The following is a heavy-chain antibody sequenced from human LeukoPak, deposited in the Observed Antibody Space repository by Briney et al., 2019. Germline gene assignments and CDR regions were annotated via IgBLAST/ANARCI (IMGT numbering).Heavy chain of an antibody. CDR1: GGTFSSYA. J-gene: IGHJ6*03. CDR3: ARGGVAGTNYYYYMDV. D-gene: IGHD6-19*01. V-gene: IGHV1-69*06. Sequence: SVKVSCKASGGTFSSYAISWVRQAPGQGLEWMGGIIPIFGTANYAQKFQGRVTITADKSTSTAYMELSSLRSEDTAVYYCARGGVAGTNYYYYMDVWGKGTTVTVSS. CDR2: IIPIFGTA.